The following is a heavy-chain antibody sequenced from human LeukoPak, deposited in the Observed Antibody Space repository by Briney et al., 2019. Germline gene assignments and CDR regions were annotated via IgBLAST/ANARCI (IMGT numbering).Heavy chain of an antibody. CDR3: ARSLSSGWYLPRYYYYMDV. Sequence: SVKVSCKASGGTSSSYAISWVRQAPGQGLEWMGGIIPIFGTANYAQKFQGRVTITADKSTSTAYMELSSVRSEDTAVYYCARSLSSGWYLPRYYYYMDVWGKRTTVTVPS. J-gene: IGHJ6*03. CDR2: IIPIFGTA. V-gene: IGHV1-69*06. D-gene: IGHD6-19*01. CDR1: GGTSSSYA.